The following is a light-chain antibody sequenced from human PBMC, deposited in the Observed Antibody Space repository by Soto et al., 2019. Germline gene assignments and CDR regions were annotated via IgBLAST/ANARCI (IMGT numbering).Light chain of an antibody. Sequence: NVLTQSPGTLSLSPGGKANLCLRTSQGLYNYIAWYQQKPGQAPRLLIYDAATGATSIPARFSGSGSGTDFTLTISRLEPEDFAVYYCQQDGSSGTFGQGTKVDIK. CDR3: QQDGSSGT. CDR1: QGLYNY. V-gene: IGKV3-11*01. J-gene: IGKJ1*01. CDR2: DAA.